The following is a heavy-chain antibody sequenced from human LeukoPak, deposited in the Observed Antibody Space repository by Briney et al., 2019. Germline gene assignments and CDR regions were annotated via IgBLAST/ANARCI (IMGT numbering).Heavy chain of an antibody. Sequence: GGSLRLSSAASGFTFNIYPMHWVRQAPGKGLEWVSAISSDGSDKYYADSVKGRLTISRDNSRNTVYLQMQSLRPEDTAVYYSPTESGESGTYENSGNDACAFWGQGTVLTVSS. J-gene: IGHJ3*01. D-gene: IGHD1-26*01. CDR3: PTESGESGTYENSGNDACAF. V-gene: IGHV3-30*04. CDR1: GFTFNIYP. CDR2: ISSDGSDK.